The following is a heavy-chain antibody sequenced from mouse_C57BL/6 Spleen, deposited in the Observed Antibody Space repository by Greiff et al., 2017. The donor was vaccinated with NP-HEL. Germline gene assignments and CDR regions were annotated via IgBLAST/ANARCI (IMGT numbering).Heavy chain of an antibody. V-gene: IGHV1-39*01. J-gene: IGHJ4*01. Sequence: EVKLQESGPELVKPGASVKIPCKASGYSFTDYNMNWVKQSNGKSLEWIGVINPNYGTTSYNQKFKGKATLTVDQSSSTAYMQLNSLTSEDSAVYYCARDGYYVGYAMDYWGQGTSVTVSS. D-gene: IGHD2-3*01. CDR1: GYSFTDYN. CDR3: ARDGYYVGYAMDY. CDR2: INPNYGTT.